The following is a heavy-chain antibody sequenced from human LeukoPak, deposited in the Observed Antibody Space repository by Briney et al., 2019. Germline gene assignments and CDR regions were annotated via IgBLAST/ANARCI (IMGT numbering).Heavy chain of an antibody. CDR2: IGTAGDT. CDR3: ARLHDYGDYFDY. D-gene: IGHD4-17*01. J-gene: IGHJ4*02. CDR1: GFTFSSYD. Sequence: GGSLRLSCAASGFTFSSYDMHWVRQATGKGLEWVSAIGTAGDTYYPGSVEGRFTISRENAKNSLYLQMNSLRAGDTAVYYCARLHDYGDYFDYWGQGTLVTVSS. V-gene: IGHV3-13*01.